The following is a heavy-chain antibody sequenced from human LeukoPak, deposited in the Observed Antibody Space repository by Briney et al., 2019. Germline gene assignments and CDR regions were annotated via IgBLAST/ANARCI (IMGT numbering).Heavy chain of an antibody. CDR2: INGDGSST. V-gene: IGHV3-74*03. D-gene: IGHD2-15*01. CDR3: AGGSSGGWFIDY. Sequence: GGSLRLSCAASGFAFNKYWVHWVRQVPGKGLVWVSRINGDGSSTMYADSVKGRFTISRDNAKNSLYLQMNSLRAEDTAVYYCAGGSSGGWFIDYWGQGTLVTVTS. J-gene: IGHJ4*02. CDR1: GFAFNKYW.